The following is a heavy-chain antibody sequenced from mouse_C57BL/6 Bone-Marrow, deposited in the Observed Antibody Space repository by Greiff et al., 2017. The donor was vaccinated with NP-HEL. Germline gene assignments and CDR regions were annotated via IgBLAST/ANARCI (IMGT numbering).Heavy chain of an antibody. D-gene: IGHD2-5*01. Sequence: VQRVESGPGLVAPSQSLSITCTVSGFSLTSYGVHWVRQPPGKGLEWLVVIWSDGSTTYNSALKSRLSISKDNSKSQVFLKMNSLQTDDTAMYYCARHALYSNYPYWYCDVWGTGTTVTVSS. CDR2: IWSDGST. CDR3: ARHALYSNYPYWYCDV. V-gene: IGHV2-6-1*01. J-gene: IGHJ1*03. CDR1: GFSLTSYG.